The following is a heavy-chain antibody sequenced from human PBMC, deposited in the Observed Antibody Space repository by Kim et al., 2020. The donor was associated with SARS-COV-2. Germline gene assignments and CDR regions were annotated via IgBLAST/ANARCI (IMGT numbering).Heavy chain of an antibody. J-gene: IGHJ4*02. CDR3: ARGRGSYLLALLGCYFDY. D-gene: IGHD1-26*01. Sequence: GGSLRLSCAASGFTFSSYAMHWVRQAPGKGLEWVAVISYDGSNKYYADSVKGRFTISRDNSKNTLYLQMNSLRAEDTAVYYCARGRGSYLLALLGCYFDYWGQGTLVTVSS. CDR1: GFTFSSYA. V-gene: IGHV3-30*04. CDR2: ISYDGSNK.